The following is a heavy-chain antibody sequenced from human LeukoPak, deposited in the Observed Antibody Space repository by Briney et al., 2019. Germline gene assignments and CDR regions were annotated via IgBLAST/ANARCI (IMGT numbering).Heavy chain of an antibody. CDR2: IYYSGSS. J-gene: IGHJ5*02. CDR3: ARGGDYYASGTYYAFDP. V-gene: IGHV4-59*01. CDR1: GGSISYYY. D-gene: IGHD3-10*01. Sequence: SETLSLTCTVSGGSISYYYWNWIRQPPGKGLEGMGYIYYSGSSNYNPSLKSRVSISVDTSKNQFSLRLSSVTAADTAVYYCARGGDYYASGTYYAFDPWGQGTLVTVSS.